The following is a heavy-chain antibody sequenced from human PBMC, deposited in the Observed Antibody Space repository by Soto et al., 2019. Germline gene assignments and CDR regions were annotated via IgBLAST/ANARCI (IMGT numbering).Heavy chain of an antibody. CDR3: ARGGNYYYGMDV. V-gene: IGHV1-69*06. CDR1: GGTFSSYA. J-gene: IGHJ6*02. Sequence: SVKVSCKASGGTFSSYAISWVRQAPGQGLEWMGGIIPIFGTANYAQKFQGRVTITADKSTSTAYMELSSLRSEDTAVYYCARGGNYYYGMDVWGQGTTVTVSS. CDR2: IIPIFGTA.